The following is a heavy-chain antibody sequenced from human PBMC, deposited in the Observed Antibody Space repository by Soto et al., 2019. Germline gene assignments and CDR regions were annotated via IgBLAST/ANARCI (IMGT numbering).Heavy chain of an antibody. CDR3: ARGNLGRFLEWLSDYFDY. CDR2: IYYSGST. J-gene: IGHJ4*02. D-gene: IGHD3-3*01. Sequence: PSETLSLTCTVSGGSISSGGYYWSWIRQHPGKGLEWIGYIYYSGSTYYNPSLKSRVTISVDTSKNQFSLKLSSVTAADTAVYYCARGNLGRFLEWLSDYFDYWGQGTLVTVSS. CDR1: GGSISSGGYY. V-gene: IGHV4-31*03.